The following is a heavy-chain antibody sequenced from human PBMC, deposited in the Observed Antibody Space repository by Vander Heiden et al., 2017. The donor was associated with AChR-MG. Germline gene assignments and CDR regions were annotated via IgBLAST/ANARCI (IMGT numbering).Heavy chain of an antibody. Sequence: EVQLVQSGAEVKKPGESLKISCKGSGYSFTSSWIGWVRQMPGKGLEWMGIIYPGDSDTRYSPSFQGQVTISADKSISTAYLQWSSLKASDTAMYYCARQATYYYDSSGASAAYWYFDLWGRGTLVTVSS. D-gene: IGHD3-22*01. CDR3: ARQATYYYDSSGASAAYWYFDL. CDR2: IYPGDSDT. V-gene: IGHV5-51*01. CDR1: GYSFTSSW. J-gene: IGHJ2*01.